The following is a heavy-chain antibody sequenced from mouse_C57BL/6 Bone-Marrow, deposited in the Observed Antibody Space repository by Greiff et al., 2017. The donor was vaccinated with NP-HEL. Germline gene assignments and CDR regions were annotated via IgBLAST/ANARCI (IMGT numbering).Heavy chain of an antibody. J-gene: IGHJ4*01. CDR1: GYTFTDYY. CDR3: ARRDNGMDY. Sequence: VQVVESGAELVRPGASVKLSCKASGYTFTDYYINWVKQRPGQGLEWIARIYPGSGNTYYNEKFKGKATLTAEKSSSTAYMQLSSLTSEDSAVYFCARRDNGMDYWGQGTSVTVSS. V-gene: IGHV1-76*01. CDR2: IYPGSGNT. D-gene: IGHD1-3*01.